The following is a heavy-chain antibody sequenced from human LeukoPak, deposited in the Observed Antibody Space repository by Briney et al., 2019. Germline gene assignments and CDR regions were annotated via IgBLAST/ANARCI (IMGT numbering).Heavy chain of an antibody. CDR1: GGSISSYY. Sequence: KPSETLSLTCTVSGGSISSYYWSWIRQPPGKGLEWIGYIYYSGSTNYNPSLKSRVTISVDTSKNQFSLKLSSVTAADTAVYYCARHADIRGWFGELLFSYGMDVWGQGTTVTVSS. D-gene: IGHD3-10*01. CDR2: IYYSGST. V-gene: IGHV4-59*08. J-gene: IGHJ6*02. CDR3: ARHADIRGWFGELLFSYGMDV.